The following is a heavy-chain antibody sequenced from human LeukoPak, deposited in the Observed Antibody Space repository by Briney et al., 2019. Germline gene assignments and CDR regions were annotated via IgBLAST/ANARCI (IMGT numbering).Heavy chain of an antibody. CDR1: GGSISSSSYY. Sequence: SETLSLTCTVSGGSISSSSYYWGWIRKPPGKGLEWIGSIYYSGSTYYNPSLKSRVTISVDTSKNQFSLKLSSVTAADTAVYYCARHFLAAAAGLRYYYYYYGMDVWGQGTTVTVSS. CDR3: ARHFLAAAAGLRYYYYYYGMDV. V-gene: IGHV4-39*01. D-gene: IGHD6-13*01. CDR2: IYYSGST. J-gene: IGHJ6*02.